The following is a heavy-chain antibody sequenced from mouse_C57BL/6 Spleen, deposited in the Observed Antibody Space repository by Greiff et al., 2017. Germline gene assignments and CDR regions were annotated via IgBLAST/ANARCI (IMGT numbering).Heavy chain of an antibody. Sequence: EVKLMESGGGLVKPGGSLKLSCAASGFTFSDYGMHWVRQAPEKGLEWVAYISSGSSTIYYADTVKGRFTISRDNAKNTLFLQMTSLRSEDTAMYYCARDDYEGFDYWGQGTTLTVSS. J-gene: IGHJ2*01. D-gene: IGHD2-4*01. V-gene: IGHV5-17*01. CDR1: GFTFSDYG. CDR3: ARDDYEGFDY. CDR2: ISSGSSTI.